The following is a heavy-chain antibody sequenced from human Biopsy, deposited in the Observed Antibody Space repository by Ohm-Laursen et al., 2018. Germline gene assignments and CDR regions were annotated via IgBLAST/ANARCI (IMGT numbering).Heavy chain of an antibody. CDR2: ISSGGSTI. D-gene: IGHD3-16*01. Sequence: GSLRLSCSASGFTFSDYQMSWIRQTPGKGLEWVSHISSGGSTIFHADSVKGRSTISRDDAKGSLYLQMTNLRAEDTAVYYCGRSYGIMAAPVHLWGQGTLVTVSS. CDR3: GRSYGIMAAPVHL. CDR1: GFTFSDYQ. V-gene: IGHV3-11*01. J-gene: IGHJ4*01.